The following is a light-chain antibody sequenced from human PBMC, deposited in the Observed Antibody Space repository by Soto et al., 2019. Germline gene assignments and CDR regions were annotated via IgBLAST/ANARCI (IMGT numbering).Light chain of an antibody. CDR1: QSISSY. CDR3: QQTYSTPIT. CDR2: AAS. Sequence: DIQMTQSPSSLSASIGDRVTITCRASQSISSYLNWYQQKPGKAPKFLIYAASSLQSGVPSRFSGRGSGTDFTLTISSLQPEDFATYYCQQTYSTPITFGQGTRLEIK. J-gene: IGKJ5*01. V-gene: IGKV1-39*01.